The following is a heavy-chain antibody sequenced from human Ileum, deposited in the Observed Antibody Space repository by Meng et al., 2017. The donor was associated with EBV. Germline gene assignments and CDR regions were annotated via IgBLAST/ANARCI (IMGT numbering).Heavy chain of an antibody. D-gene: IGHD3-16*01. J-gene: IGHJ2*01. V-gene: IGHV1-2*06. Sequence: HAELVQSGAEVKQPGVVVKADCXASVYTFVGYYMHWVPQAPGQWLEWMGRINPNSGGANYAQKFQGRVTMTRDTSISTAYMELGRLRSDDTAVYYCAREGLVGDLRYFDLWGRGTLVTVSS. CDR2: INPNSGGA. CDR1: VYTFVGYY. CDR3: AREGLVGDLRYFDL.